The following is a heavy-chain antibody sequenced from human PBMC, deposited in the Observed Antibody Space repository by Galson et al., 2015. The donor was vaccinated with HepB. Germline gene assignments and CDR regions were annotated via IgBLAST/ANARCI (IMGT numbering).Heavy chain of an antibody. J-gene: IGHJ5*02. V-gene: IGHV1-24*01. D-gene: IGHD1/OR15-1a*01. CDR1: GYTLTELS. Sequence: SVKVSCKVSGYTLTELSMHWVRQAPGKGLEWMGGFDPEDGEAIYAQKFQGRVTMTEDTSTDTAYMELSSLRSEDTAVYYCATGLITGTGGFWFDPWGQGTLVTVSS. CDR3: ATGLITGTGGFWFDP. CDR2: FDPEDGEA.